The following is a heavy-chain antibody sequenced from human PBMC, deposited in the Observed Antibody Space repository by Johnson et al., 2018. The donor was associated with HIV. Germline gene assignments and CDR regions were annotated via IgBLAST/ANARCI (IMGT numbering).Heavy chain of an antibody. CDR2: ISYDGSNK. V-gene: IGHV3-30*04. Sequence: QVQLVESGGGVVQPEMSLRLACAASGFTFSSYPMHWVRQAPGKGLEWVAVISYDGSNKYYADSVKGRFTISRDNSKNTLYLQMNSLRHEDTAMYYCAKPPSRGADAFDIWGQGTMVTVSS. D-gene: IGHD3-16*01. J-gene: IGHJ3*02. CDR3: AKPPSRGADAFDI. CDR1: GFTFSSYP.